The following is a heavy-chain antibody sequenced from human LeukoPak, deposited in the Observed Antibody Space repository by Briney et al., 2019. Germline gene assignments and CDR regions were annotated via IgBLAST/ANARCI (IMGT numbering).Heavy chain of an antibody. CDR3: ARDLDYYDSSGYY. Sequence: GGSLRLSCAASGFTFSSYSMNWVHQAPGKGLEWVSSISSSSSYIYYADSVKGRFTISRDNAKNSLYLQMNSLRAEDTAVYYCARDLDYYDSSGYYWGQGTLVTVSS. CDR1: GFTFSSYS. V-gene: IGHV3-21*01. J-gene: IGHJ4*02. CDR2: ISSSSSYI. D-gene: IGHD3-22*01.